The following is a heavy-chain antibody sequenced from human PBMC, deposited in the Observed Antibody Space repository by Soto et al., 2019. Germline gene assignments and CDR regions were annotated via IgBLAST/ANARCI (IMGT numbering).Heavy chain of an antibody. CDR1: GFTFDDYA. CDR3: AKDYPPYSSSSLGYAFDT. CDR2: ISWNSGSI. V-gene: IGHV3-9*01. J-gene: IGHJ3*02. Sequence: QTGGSLRLSCAASGFTFDDYAMHWVRQAPGKGLEWVSGISWNSGSIGYADSVKGRFTISRDNAKNSLYLQMNSLRAEDTALYYCAKDYPPYSSSSLGYAFDTWGQGTMVTVSS. D-gene: IGHD6-13*01.